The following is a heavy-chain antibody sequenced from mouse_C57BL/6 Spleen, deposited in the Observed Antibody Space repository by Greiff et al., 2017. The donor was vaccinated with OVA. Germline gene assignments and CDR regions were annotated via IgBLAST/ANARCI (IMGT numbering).Heavy chain of an antibody. CDR1: GFTFSSYG. CDR2: IRSGGSYT. J-gene: IGHJ4*01. Sequence: EVKLVESGGDLVKPGGSLKLSCAASGFTFSSYGMSWVRQTPDKRLEWVATIRSGGSYTNYQAGVKGRFPISRDNAKNTLYLQMSSLKSEDTSMYYGARQDSSGYFYAMDYWGQGTSVTVSS. D-gene: IGHD3-2*02. V-gene: IGHV5-6*02. CDR3: ARQDSSGYFYAMDY.